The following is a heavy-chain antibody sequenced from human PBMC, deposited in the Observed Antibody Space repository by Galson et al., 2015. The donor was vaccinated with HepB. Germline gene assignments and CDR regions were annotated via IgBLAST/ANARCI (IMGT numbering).Heavy chain of an antibody. CDR1: GYTFTSYY. V-gene: IGHV1-46*01. D-gene: IGHD2-15*01. J-gene: IGHJ5*02. CDR2: INPSGGST. CDR3: ARTLCSGGSCYGNWFDP. Sequence: SVKVSCKASGYTFTSYYMHWVRQAPGQGLEWMGIINPSGGSTSYAQKFQGRVTMTRDTSTSTVYMELSSLRSEDTAVYYCARTLCSGGSCYGNWFDPWGQGTLVTVSS.